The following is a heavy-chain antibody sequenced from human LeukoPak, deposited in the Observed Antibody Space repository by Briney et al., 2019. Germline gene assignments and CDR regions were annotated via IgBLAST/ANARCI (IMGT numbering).Heavy chain of an antibody. D-gene: IGHD2-2*01. CDR1: GGSINTYY. J-gene: IGHJ5*02. V-gene: IGHV4-59*12. CDR2: IYYTGST. Sequence: SSETLSLTCTVSGGSINTYYWIWIRQPPGKGLEWIGDIYYTGSTNYNPSLKSRVTISVDTSKNQFSLKLSSVTAADTAVYYCAGYCSSTSCYEGPWGQGTLVTVSS. CDR3: AGYCSSTSCYEGP.